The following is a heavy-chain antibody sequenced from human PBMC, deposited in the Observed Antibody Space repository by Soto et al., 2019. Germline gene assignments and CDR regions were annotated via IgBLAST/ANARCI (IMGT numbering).Heavy chain of an antibody. CDR2: IYWNDDK. CDR3: ALSLYYYDSSYFDY. V-gene: IGHV2-5*01. D-gene: IGHD3-22*01. Sequence: QITLKESGPTLVKPTQTLALTCTFSGFSLSTSGVGVGWIRQPPGKGLEWLALIYWNDDKRYSPSLKSRLTITKDTSKNQVVLTMTNMDPVDTATYYCALSLYYYDSSYFDYWGQGTLVTVSS. J-gene: IGHJ4*02. CDR1: GFSLSTSGVG.